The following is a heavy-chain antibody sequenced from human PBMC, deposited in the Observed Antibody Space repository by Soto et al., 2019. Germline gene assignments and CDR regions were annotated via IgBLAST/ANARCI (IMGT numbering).Heavy chain of an antibody. J-gene: IGHJ6*02. V-gene: IGHV1-18*01. Sequence: QVQLVQSGDEVKKPGASVKVSCKASGYIFVNYGIAWVRQAPGQGLEWMGWISPYTGNTHSATKIQGRLTMTTDTYTSTAYMDLGSLTCDDTAVYYCVMVDNYVTPTPQDVWGQGTTVTVSS. CDR1: GYIFVNYG. D-gene: IGHD3-16*01. CDR2: ISPYTGNT. CDR3: VMVDNYVTPTPQDV.